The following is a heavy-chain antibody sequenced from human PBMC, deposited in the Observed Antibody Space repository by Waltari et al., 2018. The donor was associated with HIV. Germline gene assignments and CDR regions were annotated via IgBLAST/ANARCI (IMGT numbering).Heavy chain of an antibody. J-gene: IGHJ4*02. CDR2: IYYSGSP. D-gene: IGHD3-22*01. CDR1: GGSITSYY. Sequence: QVLLQESGPGLVKPSETLSLTCTVSGGSITSYYWSWIRQPPGKGLEWIGYIYYSGSPNYNPSLKRRATIAGDTSKNQVSLKLGSVTAADTAVYYCASRGMHYYDSSGYYSWGQGTLVTVSS. CDR3: ASRGMHYYDSSGYYS. V-gene: IGHV4-59*01.